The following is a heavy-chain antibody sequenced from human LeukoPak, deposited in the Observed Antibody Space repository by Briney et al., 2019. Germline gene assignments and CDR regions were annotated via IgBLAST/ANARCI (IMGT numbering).Heavy chain of an antibody. J-gene: IGHJ3*02. CDR2: ISRSSSNI. CDR1: GFTYSSYS. D-gene: IGHD1-20*01. Sequence: PGGSLRLSCAASGFTYSSYSMNWVRQAPGKGLEWASYISRSSSNIYYADSVKGRFTISRDNAKNFLYLQMNSLRDEDTAMYYCARDNFDAFDIWGQGTMVTVSS. V-gene: IGHV3-48*02. CDR3: ARDNFDAFDI.